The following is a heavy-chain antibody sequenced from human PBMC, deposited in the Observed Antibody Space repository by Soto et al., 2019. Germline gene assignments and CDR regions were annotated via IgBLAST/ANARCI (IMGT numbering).Heavy chain of an antibody. D-gene: IGHD3-22*01. Sequence: GGSLRHSCAASGFTFSSYWMSWVRQAPGKGLEWVANIKQDGSEKYYVDSVKGRFTSSRDNAKNSLYLQMNSLKAEDTAVYYCATGDRFYYDSSGYSGYFNYWGQGTQVTVSS. CDR3: ATGDRFYYDSSGYSGYFNY. CDR2: IKQDGSEK. CDR1: GFTFSSYW. J-gene: IGHJ4*02. V-gene: IGHV3-7*02.